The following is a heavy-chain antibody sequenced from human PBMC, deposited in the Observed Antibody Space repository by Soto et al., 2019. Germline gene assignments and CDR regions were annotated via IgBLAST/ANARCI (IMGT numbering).Heavy chain of an antibody. V-gene: IGHV3-48*03. Sequence: EVQLVESGGGLVQPGGSLRLSCAVFGFTFSSYEMNWVRQAPGKGLEWVSYISSRGGTIYYAESVKGRFTISRDNAKNSLNLQMNSLRAEDTAIYYCARGTATGNWGWFDSWGQGTLVTVSS. CDR1: GFTFSSYE. CDR3: ARGTATGNWGWFDS. D-gene: IGHD6-13*01. CDR2: ISSRGGTI. J-gene: IGHJ5*01.